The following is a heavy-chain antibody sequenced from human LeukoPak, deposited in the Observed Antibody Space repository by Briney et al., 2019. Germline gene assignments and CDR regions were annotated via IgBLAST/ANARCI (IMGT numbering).Heavy chain of an antibody. J-gene: IGHJ5*02. D-gene: IGHD6-25*01. Sequence: KPGESLKISCKGSGYSFSSFWINWVRQMPGKGLEWMGRIDPFDSNTNYSPSFEGHVSISADKSMSTAYLQWTSLKASDTAMYYCARRTDSGWKWFDPWGQGTLVTVSS. V-gene: IGHV5-10-1*01. CDR1: GYSFSSFW. CDR2: IDPFDSNT. CDR3: ARRTDSGWKWFDP.